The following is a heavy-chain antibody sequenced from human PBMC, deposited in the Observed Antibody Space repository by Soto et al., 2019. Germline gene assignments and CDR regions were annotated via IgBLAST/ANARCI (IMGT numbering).Heavy chain of an antibody. V-gene: IGHV2-5*02. CDR3: AHSRCGGDCLQSYSSHYYYGMDV. Sequence: QITLKESGPTLVRPTQTLTLTCTFSGFSLSTSGVGVGWIRQPPGKALEWLALIYWDDDKRYSPSLKSRLTITKDNSKNQVVLTMTNRDPVDTATYYCAHSRCGGDCLQSYSSHYYYGMDVWGQGTTVTVSS. D-gene: IGHD2-21*02. J-gene: IGHJ6*02. CDR1: GFSLSTSGVG. CDR2: IYWDDDK.